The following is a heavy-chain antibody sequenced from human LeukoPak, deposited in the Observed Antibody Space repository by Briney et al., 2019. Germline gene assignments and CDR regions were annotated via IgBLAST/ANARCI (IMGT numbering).Heavy chain of an antibody. D-gene: IGHD3-22*01. V-gene: IGHV3-23*01. Sequence: GGSLRLSYAVSGITLSNYGMRWVRQAPGKGLEWVAGISGSGGRTNYADSVKGRFTISRDNPKNTLYLQMSSLRAEDTAVYFCAKRGVVIRVILVGFHKEANYFDSWGQGVLVTVSS. J-gene: IGHJ4*02. CDR3: AKRGVVIRVILVGFHKEANYFDS. CDR2: ISGSGGRT. CDR1: GITLSNYG.